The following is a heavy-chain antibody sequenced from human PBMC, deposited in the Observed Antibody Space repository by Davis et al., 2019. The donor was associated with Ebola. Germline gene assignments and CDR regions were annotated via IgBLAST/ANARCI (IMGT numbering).Heavy chain of an antibody. CDR3: AREAVVVVAATHFYYYYGMDV. D-gene: IGHD2-15*01. CDR1: GFTFSSYA. CDR2: ISYDGSNK. V-gene: IGHV3-30-3*01. Sequence: GESLKISCAASGFTFSSYAMHWVRQAPGKGLEWVAAISYDGSNKYYADSVKGRFTISRDNSKNTLYLQMNSLRAEDTAVYYCAREAVVVVAATHFYYYYGMDVWGKGTTVTVSS. J-gene: IGHJ6*04.